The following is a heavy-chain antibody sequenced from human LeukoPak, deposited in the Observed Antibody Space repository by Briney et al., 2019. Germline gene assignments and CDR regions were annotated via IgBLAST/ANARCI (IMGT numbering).Heavy chain of an antibody. CDR2: IHSSGST. Sequence: SETLSLTCTVSGGSISGDYWSWIRQSPGKGLEWIAYIHSSGSTSYNPSLKSRVTISVDTSKNEFSLKLTSVTAADTAVYYCATSYSSPLDYWGQGTLVTVSS. J-gene: IGHJ4*02. CDR1: GGSISGDY. V-gene: IGHV4-59*08. CDR3: ATSYSSPLDY. D-gene: IGHD6-13*01.